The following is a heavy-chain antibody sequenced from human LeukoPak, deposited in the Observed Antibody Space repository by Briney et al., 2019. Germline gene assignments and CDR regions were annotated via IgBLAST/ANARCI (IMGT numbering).Heavy chain of an antibody. Sequence: SETLSLTCTVSGGSISSYYWSWIRQPPGKGLEWIGYIYYSGSTNYNPSLKSRVTISVDTSKDQFSLKLSSVTAADTAVYYCAGSETAGNDYWGQGTLVTVSS. V-gene: IGHV4-59*01. CDR2: IYYSGST. D-gene: IGHD1-1*01. CDR1: GGSISSYY. J-gene: IGHJ4*02. CDR3: AGSETAGNDY.